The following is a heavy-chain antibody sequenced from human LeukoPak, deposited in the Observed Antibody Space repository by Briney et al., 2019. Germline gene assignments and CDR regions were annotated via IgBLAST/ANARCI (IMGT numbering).Heavy chain of an antibody. V-gene: IGHV4-39*02. J-gene: IGHJ4*02. CDR2: ISYSGST. D-gene: IGHD4-17*01. CDR1: GGSVSSGSYY. CDR3: AKERFGDYADFDY. Sequence: SETLSLTCTVSGGSVSSGSYYWCWIRQPPGKGLEWIASISYSGSTYYDPSLKSRVTISADTSKNQFSLRLSSVTAADTAVYYCAKERFGDYADFDYWGQGTLVTVSS.